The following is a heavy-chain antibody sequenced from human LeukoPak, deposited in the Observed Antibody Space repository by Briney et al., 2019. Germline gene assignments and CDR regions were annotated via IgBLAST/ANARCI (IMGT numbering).Heavy chain of an antibody. CDR1: GGSISSYY. J-gene: IGHJ6*03. Sequence: SETLSLTCTASGGSISSYYWSWIRQPPGKGLEWLGYIYYSGSTNYNPSLKSRVTISVDTSKNQFSLKLSSVTAADTAVYYCARARALDYYYYYMDVWGKGTTVTVSS. CDR2: IYYSGST. V-gene: IGHV4-59*01. CDR3: ARARALDYYYYYMDV.